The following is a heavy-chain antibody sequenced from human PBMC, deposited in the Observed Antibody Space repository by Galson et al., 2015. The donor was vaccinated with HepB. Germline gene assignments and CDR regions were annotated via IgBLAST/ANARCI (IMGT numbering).Heavy chain of an antibody. CDR2: IIPLLGIT. V-gene: IGHV1-69*04. CDR3: ACYGSGSYVDY. D-gene: IGHD3-10*01. J-gene: IGHJ4*02. CDR1: GGTFSNCA. Sequence: SVKVSCKASGGTFSNCAVSWVRQAPGHGLEWVGRIIPLLGITNYAQKLQGRATITAYKSTSTAYMELSSLRSEDTAMYYCACYGSGSYVDYWGQGTLVTVSS.